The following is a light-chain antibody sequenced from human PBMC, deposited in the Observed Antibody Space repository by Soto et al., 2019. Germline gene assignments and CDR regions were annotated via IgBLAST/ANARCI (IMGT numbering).Light chain of an antibody. J-gene: IGLJ2*01. Sequence: QSALTQPPSASGSPGQSVTISCTGTSSDVGGYNYVSWYQQHPGKAPTLMIYEVSKRPSGVPDRFSGFKSGNTASLTVSGLQAEDEADYYCSSYAGNNNLVFGGGTKLTVL. CDR1: SSDVGGYNY. V-gene: IGLV2-8*01. CDR2: EVS. CDR3: SSYAGNNNLV.